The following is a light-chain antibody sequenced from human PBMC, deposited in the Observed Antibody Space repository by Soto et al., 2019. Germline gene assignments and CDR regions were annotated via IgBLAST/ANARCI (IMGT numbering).Light chain of an antibody. CDR3: SSYTSDWGV. CDR1: SSDVGGYDV. V-gene: IGLV2-14*01. J-gene: IGLJ1*01. CDR2: EVR. Sequence: QSALTQPASVSGSVGQSITISCTGTSSDVGGYDVVSWYQHHPGKAPKLIIYEVRTRPSGVSDRFSGSKSGNTASLTISGLQAEDEADYYCSSYTSDWGVFGTGTKLTVL.